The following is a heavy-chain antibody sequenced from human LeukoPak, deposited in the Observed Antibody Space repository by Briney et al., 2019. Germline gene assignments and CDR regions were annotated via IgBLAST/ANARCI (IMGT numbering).Heavy chain of an antibody. Sequence: PGRSLRLSCAASGXTSSSYAMHWVRQAPGKGLEWVAVISYDGSNKYYADSVKGRFTISRDNSKNTLYLQMNSLRAEDTAVYYCARGLSSGYYFDYWGQGTLVTVSS. V-gene: IGHV3-30-3*01. CDR3: ARGLSSGYYFDY. D-gene: IGHD3-22*01. CDR1: GXTSSSYA. J-gene: IGHJ4*02. CDR2: ISYDGSNK.